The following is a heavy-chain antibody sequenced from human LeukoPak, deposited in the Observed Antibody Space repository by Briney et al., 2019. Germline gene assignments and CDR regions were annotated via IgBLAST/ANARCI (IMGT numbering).Heavy chain of an antibody. V-gene: IGHV4-4*07. CDR3: ARESSSWYGAAVAEDY. Sequence: SETLSLTCTVSGGSISSYYWSWIRQPAGKGLEWIGRIYTSGSTNYNPSLKSRVTMSVDTSKNQFSLKLSSVTAADTAVYYCARESSSWYGAAVAEDYWGQGTLVTVFS. CDR2: IYTSGST. CDR1: GGSISSYY. D-gene: IGHD6-13*01. J-gene: IGHJ4*02.